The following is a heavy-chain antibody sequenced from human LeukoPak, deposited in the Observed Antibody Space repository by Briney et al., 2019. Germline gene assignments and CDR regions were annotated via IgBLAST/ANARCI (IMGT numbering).Heavy chain of an antibody. CDR2: INPSGGST. CDR1: GYTFTSYY. J-gene: IGHJ4*02. CDR3: AGISRLAFDY. Sequence: ASVKVSCKTSGYTFTSYYIHWVRQAPGQGLGWMGIINPSGGSTNYAQRFQGRVTVTRDTSTSTVYMELSSLSTEDTAVYYCAGISRLAFDYWGQGTLVTVSS. D-gene: IGHD2-15*01. V-gene: IGHV1-46*01.